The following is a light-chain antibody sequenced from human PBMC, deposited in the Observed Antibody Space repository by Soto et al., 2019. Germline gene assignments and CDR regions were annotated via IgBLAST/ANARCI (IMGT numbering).Light chain of an antibody. CDR2: EVS. Sequence: QSALTQPASVSGSPGQSITISCTGTSSDVGGYNYVSWYQQHPGKAPKLMIYEVSNRPSGVSNRFSGSKSGNRASLTISGLQAEDEADYYCSSYTSSSTLLFGGGTKLTVL. V-gene: IGLV2-14*01. CDR1: SSDVGGYNY. CDR3: SSYTSSSTLL. J-gene: IGLJ3*02.